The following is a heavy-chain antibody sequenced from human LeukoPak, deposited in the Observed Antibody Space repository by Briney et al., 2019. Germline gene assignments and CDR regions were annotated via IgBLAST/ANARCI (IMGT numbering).Heavy chain of an antibody. V-gene: IGHV1-69*13. D-gene: IGHD6-6*01. Sequence: ASVKVSCKASGGTFSSYAISWVRQAPGQGLEWMGGIIPIFGTAIYAQKFQGRVTITADESTSTAYMELSSLRSEDTAVYYCARDGGYSSSSGGFDYWGQGTLVTVSS. CDR1: GGTFSSYA. J-gene: IGHJ4*02. CDR3: ARDGGYSSSSGGFDY. CDR2: IIPIFGTA.